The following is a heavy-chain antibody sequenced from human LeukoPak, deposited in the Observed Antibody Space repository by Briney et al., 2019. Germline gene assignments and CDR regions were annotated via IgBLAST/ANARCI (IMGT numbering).Heavy chain of an antibody. CDR3: ASVYKNGMDV. CDR2: INPSGDTT. Sequence: ASVTVSCTASGYTLTIYYLHWVRQAPGQGLEWMAIINPSGDTTSHAQKFQGRVTMTRDTSASTVYMELSSLRSEDTAVYYCASVYKNGMDVWGQGTTVTVSS. D-gene: IGHD5-24*01. V-gene: IGHV1-46*01. J-gene: IGHJ6*02. CDR1: GYTLTIYY.